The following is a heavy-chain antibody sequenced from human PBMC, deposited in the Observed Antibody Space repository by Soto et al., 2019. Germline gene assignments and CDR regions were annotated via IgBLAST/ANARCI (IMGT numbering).Heavy chain of an antibody. J-gene: IGHJ4*02. CDR2: IKQDGSEK. CDR3: ARRGNSGPWVAY. V-gene: IGHV3-7*01. D-gene: IGHD5-12*01. CDR1: GFTFTNYW. Sequence: GGSLRLSCAASGFTFTNYWMTWVRQAPGKGLEWVANIKQDGSEKYYVDSVKGRFTISRDNAKNSLFLQMNTLRDEDTAVYYCARRGNSGPWVAYWGQGTLVTVSS.